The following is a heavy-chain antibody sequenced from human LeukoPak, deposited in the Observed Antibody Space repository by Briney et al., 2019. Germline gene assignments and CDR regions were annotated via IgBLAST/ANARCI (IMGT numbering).Heavy chain of an antibody. CDR3: ARGAAAAGTSGAFDI. J-gene: IGHJ3*02. Sequence: SVKVSCKASGGTFSSYAISWVRQAPGQGLEWMGGIIPIFGTANYAQKFQGRVTITTDESTSTAYMELSSLRSEDTAVYYCARGAAAAGTSGAFDIWGQGTMVTVSS. V-gene: IGHV1-69*05. CDR1: GGTFSSYA. CDR2: IIPIFGTA. D-gene: IGHD6-13*01.